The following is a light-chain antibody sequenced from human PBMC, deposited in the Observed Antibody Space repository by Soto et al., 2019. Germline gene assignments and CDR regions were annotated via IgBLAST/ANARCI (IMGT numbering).Light chain of an antibody. V-gene: IGLV2-14*03. CDR2: DVS. CDR1: SSDVGGYNY. Sequence: QSALTQPASVSGSPGQSITISCTGTSSDVGGYNYVSWYQHHPGKAPKLTIYDVSNRPSGVSNRFSGSKSGDTASLTISGRQAEDEADYYCSSYASGSTLVFGGGTKLTVL. J-gene: IGLJ2*01. CDR3: SSYASGSTLV.